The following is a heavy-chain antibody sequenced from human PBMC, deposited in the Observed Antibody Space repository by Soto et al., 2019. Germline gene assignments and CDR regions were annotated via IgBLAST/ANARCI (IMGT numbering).Heavy chain of an antibody. Sequence: PSETLSLTCTVSSDSIRSASYHWTWIRQHPGKGLEWIGYIYYSGSTYYNPSLKSRVTISVDTSKNQFSLKLTSVTAADTAVYYCARALKISLGEIDYRGQGSPVTVSS. CDR1: SDSIRSASYH. CDR3: ARALKISLGEIDY. V-gene: IGHV4-31*03. J-gene: IGHJ4*02. D-gene: IGHD3-10*01. CDR2: IYYSGST.